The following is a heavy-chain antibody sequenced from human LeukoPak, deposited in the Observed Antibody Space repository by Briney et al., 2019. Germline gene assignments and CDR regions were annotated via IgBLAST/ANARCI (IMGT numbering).Heavy chain of an antibody. D-gene: IGHD3-22*01. CDR3: ARMPDSSVFDYGMDV. Sequence: PGGSLRLSCAASGITFSSYAMNWVRQAPGKGLEWVSAISDSGGTTFYADSVKGRFTISRDNSKNTLYLQMNSLRAEDTAVYYCARMPDSSVFDYGMDVWGQGTTVTVSS. CDR1: GITFSSYA. J-gene: IGHJ6*02. V-gene: IGHV3-23*01. CDR2: ISDSGGTT.